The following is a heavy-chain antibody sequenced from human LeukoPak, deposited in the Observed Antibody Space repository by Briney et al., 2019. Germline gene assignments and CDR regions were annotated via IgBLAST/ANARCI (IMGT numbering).Heavy chain of an antibody. CDR1: GFTFSSYS. V-gene: IGHV3-21*01. D-gene: IGHD1-1*01. CDR2: ISSSSSYI. J-gene: IGHJ4*02. Sequence: GGSLRLSCAASGFTFSSYSMNWVRQAPGKGLEWVSSISSSSSYIYYADSVKGRFTISRDNAKNSLYLQMNSLRAEDTAVYYCARSKDWNDSGFDYWGQGTLVTVSS. CDR3: ARSKDWNDSGFDY.